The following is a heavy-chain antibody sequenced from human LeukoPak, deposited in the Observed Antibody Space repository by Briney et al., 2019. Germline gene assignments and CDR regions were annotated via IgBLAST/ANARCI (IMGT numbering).Heavy chain of an antibody. V-gene: IGHV4-59*01. CDR3: ARVSGDPGHDAFDI. Sequence: PSETLSLTCTVSGGSISSYYWSWIRQPPGKGLEWIGYIYYSGSTNYNPSLKSRVTISVDTSKNQFSLKLSSVTAAGTAVYYCARVSGDPGHDAFDIWGQGTMVTVSS. D-gene: IGHD3-10*01. J-gene: IGHJ3*02. CDR2: IYYSGST. CDR1: GGSISSYY.